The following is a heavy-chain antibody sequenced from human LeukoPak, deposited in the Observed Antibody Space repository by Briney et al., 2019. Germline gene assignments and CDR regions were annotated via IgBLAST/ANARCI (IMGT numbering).Heavy chain of an antibody. CDR1: GGSISSYN. V-gene: IGHV4-4*07. D-gene: IGHD3-9*01. CDR3: ARAPGFDQGYYYYMDV. CDR2: IYTSGST. Sequence: SETLSLTCTVSGGSISSYNWSWIRQPAGKGLEWSGRIYTSGSTNYNPSLKSRITMSVDTSKNQFSLKLSSVTAADTAVYYCARAPGFDQGYYYYMDVWGKGTTVTISS. J-gene: IGHJ6*03.